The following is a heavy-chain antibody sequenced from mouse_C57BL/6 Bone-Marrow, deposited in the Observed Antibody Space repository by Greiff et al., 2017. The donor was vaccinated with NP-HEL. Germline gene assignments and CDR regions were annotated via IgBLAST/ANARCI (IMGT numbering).Heavy chain of an antibody. CDR2: IYPGDGDT. D-gene: IGHD1-1*01. CDR1: GYAFSSSW. V-gene: IGHV1-82*01. Sequence: VQLQQSGPELVKPGASVKISCKASGYAFSSSWMNWVKQRPGKGLEWIGRIYPGDGDTNYNGKFKGQATLTADKSSSTAYMQLSSLTSEDSAVYFCARGVTTVVAILYYYAMDYWGQGTSVTVSS. CDR3: ARGVTTVVAILYYYAMDY. J-gene: IGHJ4*01.